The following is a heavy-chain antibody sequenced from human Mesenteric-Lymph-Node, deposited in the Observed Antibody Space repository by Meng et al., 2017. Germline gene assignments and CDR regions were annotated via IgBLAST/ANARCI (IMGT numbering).Heavy chain of an antibody. CDR2: ISTYNGLT. J-gene: IGHJ4*02. Sequence: QVQLVPSGSELKKPGASVKVSCETSGYTFTSYGITWVRQAPGQGLEWMGWISTYNGLTDYAQNLQDRVTLTTDTSTSTAYMELRSLRSDDTAVYYCATGRYYFSGSNYWGQGTLVTVSS. CDR3: ATGRYYFSGSNY. V-gene: IGHV1-18*01. CDR1: GYTFTSYG. D-gene: IGHD3-10*01.